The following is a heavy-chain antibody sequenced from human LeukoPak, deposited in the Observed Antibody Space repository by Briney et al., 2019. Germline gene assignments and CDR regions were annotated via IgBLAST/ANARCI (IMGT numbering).Heavy chain of an antibody. J-gene: IGHJ5*02. CDR3: ARGGQGYDLNWFDP. Sequence: GRSLRLSCAASGFTFSSYTIHWVRQAPGKGLEWVTIISYDGSNTYYADSVKGRFTISRDNSKNTLYLQMNSLRAEDTAVYYCARGGQGYDLNWFDPWGQGTLVTVSS. D-gene: IGHD3-3*01. V-gene: IGHV3-30-3*01. CDR1: GFTFSSYT. CDR2: ISYDGSNT.